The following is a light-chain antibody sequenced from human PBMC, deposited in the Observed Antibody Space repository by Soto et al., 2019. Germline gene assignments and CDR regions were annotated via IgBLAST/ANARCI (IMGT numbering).Light chain of an antibody. CDR2: EVS. Sequence: DVVMTQSPLSLPVTLGQPASISCRSSQSLMHSDGNTYLNWFQQRPGQSPRRLIYEVSDRDSGVPDRFSGSGSGTDFTLKISRVVAEDVGVYYCMQGTHWPWTFGQGTEVEIK. CDR1: QSLMHSDGNTY. J-gene: IGKJ1*01. CDR3: MQGTHWPWT. V-gene: IGKV2-30*02.